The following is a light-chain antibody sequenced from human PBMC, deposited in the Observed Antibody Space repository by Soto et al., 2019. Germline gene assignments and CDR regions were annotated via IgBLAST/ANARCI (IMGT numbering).Light chain of an antibody. J-gene: IGLJ1*01. CDR1: ISDVGGYSY. V-gene: IGLV2-8*01. CDR3: SSYAGSNTYV. Sequence: QAVLTQPPAASGSPAQSFTTSCTGTISDVGGYSYVSWYQQHPGKAPGLMIYEVSKRPSGVPDRFSGSKSGSTASLTVSGLQAEDEADYYCSSYAGSNTYVFGTGTKSPS. CDR2: EVS.